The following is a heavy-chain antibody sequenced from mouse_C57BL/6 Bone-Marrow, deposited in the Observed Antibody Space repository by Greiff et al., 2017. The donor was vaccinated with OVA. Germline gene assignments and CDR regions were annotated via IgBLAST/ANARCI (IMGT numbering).Heavy chain of an antibody. CDR3: ARGRYYGSPRFAY. CDR2: IYPRSGNT. V-gene: IGHV1-81*01. J-gene: IGHJ3*01. Sequence: VKVVESGAELARPGASVKLSCKASGYTFTSYGISWVKQRTGQGLEWIGEIYPRSGNTYYNEKFKGKATLTADKSSSNAYMELRSLTSEDSAVYFCARGRYYGSPRFAYWGQGTLVTVSA. D-gene: IGHD1-1*01. CDR1: GYTFTSYG.